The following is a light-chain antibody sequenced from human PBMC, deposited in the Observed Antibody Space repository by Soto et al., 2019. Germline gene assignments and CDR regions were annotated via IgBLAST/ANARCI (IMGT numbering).Light chain of an antibody. CDR2: DAS. CDR3: QQYGSSPLT. V-gene: IGKV1-5*01. CDR1: QSISSW. Sequence: GDRVTITCRASQSISSWLAWYQQKPGKAPKLLIYDASSLESGVPSRFSGSGSGTDFTLTISRLEPEDFAVYYCQQYGSSPLTFGGGTKVDIK. J-gene: IGKJ4*01.